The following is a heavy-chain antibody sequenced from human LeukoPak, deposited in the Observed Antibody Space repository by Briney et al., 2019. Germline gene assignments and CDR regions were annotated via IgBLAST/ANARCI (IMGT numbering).Heavy chain of an antibody. CDR1: GGSINNYY. V-gene: IGHV4-59*08. Sequence: SETLSLTCTVSGGSINNYYWSWIRQPPGKGLEWIGYIYHSGSTNYNPSLKSRVTISLDTSKNQFSLKLSSVTAADTAVYYCARHDGSSWYYAFDVWGQGTMVTVSS. CDR2: IYHSGST. CDR3: ARHDGSSWYYAFDV. D-gene: IGHD6-13*01. J-gene: IGHJ3*01.